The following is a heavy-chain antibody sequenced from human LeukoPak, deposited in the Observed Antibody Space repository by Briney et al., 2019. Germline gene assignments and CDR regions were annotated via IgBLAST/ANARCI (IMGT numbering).Heavy chain of an antibody. CDR1: GGSISSYY. CDR2: IYTSGST. J-gene: IGHJ5*02. CDR3: ARERRIQLWLGNWFDP. D-gene: IGHD5-18*01. V-gene: IGHV4-4*07. Sequence: SETLSLTCTVSGGSISSYYWSWIRQPAGKGLEWIGRIYTSGSTNYNPSLKSRVTMSVDTSKNQFSLKLSSVTAADTAVYYCARERRIQLWLGNWFDPWGQGTLVTVSS.